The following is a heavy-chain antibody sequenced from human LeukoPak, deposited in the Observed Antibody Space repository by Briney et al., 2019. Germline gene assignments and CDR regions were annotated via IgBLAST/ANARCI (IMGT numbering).Heavy chain of an antibody. D-gene: IGHD3-22*01. CDR1: GGSISSGGYY. Sequence: SETLSLTCTVSGGSISSGGYYWSWIRQPPGKGLEWIGYIYYSGSTYYNPSLKSRVTISVDTSKNQFSLKLSSVTAADTAVYYCARESYYDSSGYSFDYWGQGTLVTVSS. V-gene: IGHV4-30-4*08. CDR2: IYYSGST. CDR3: ARESYYDSSGYSFDY. J-gene: IGHJ4*02.